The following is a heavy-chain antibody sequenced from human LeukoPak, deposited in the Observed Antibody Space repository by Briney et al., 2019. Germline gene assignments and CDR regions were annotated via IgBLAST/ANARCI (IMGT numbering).Heavy chain of an antibody. V-gene: IGHV3-23*01. CDR3: AKGGLGYYDFWSGYDSNNWFDP. Sequence: GGSLRLSCAVSGFSVTNNYMSWVRQAPGKGLEWVSAISGSGGSTYYADSVKGRFTISRDNSKNTLYLQMNSLRAEDTAVYYCAKGGLGYYDFWSGYDSNNWFDPWGQGTLVTVSS. CDR2: ISGSGGST. CDR1: GFSVTNNY. J-gene: IGHJ5*02. D-gene: IGHD3-3*01.